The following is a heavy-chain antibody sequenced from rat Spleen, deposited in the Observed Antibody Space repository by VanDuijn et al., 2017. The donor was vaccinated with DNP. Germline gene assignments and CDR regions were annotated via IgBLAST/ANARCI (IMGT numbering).Heavy chain of an antibody. V-gene: IGHV5-31*01. CDR1: GFTFNNYW. J-gene: IGHJ2*01. CDR3: ARDYGSYPYYFDY. CDR2: ITSSGGST. Sequence: EVQLVESGGGLLQPGRSLKLSCVASGFTFNNYWMTWIRQVPGKGLEWIASITSSGGSTYYQDSMKGRFIISRDNAKNTLYLQVSSLRSEDTATYYCARDYGSYPYYFDYWGQGVMVTVSS. D-gene: IGHD1-3*01.